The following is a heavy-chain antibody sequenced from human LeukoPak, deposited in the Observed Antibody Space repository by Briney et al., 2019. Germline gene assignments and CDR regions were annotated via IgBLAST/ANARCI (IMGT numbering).Heavy chain of an antibody. V-gene: IGHV3-23*01. Sequence: GGSLRLSCAASGFTLSSYAMNWVRQAPGKGLEWVSAISGSGGSTYYADSVKGRFTISRDNSKNTLYLQMNSLRAEDTAVYYCAKSGQWLPDYWGQGTLVTVSS. D-gene: IGHD6-19*01. CDR2: ISGSGGST. CDR3: AKSGQWLPDY. CDR1: GFTLSSYA. J-gene: IGHJ4*02.